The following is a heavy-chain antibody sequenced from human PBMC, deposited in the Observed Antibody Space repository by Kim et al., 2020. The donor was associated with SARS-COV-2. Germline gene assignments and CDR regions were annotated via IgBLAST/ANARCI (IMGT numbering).Heavy chain of an antibody. CDR2: IYSGGST. Sequence: GGSLRLSCAASGFTVSSNYMSWVRQAPGKGLEWVSVIYSGGSTYYADSVKGRFTISRDNSKNTLYLQMNSLRAEDTAVYYCARIGAGTLYYGMDVWGQGTTVTVSS. V-gene: IGHV3-66*01. CDR1: GFTVSSNY. J-gene: IGHJ6*02. CDR3: ARIGAGTLYYGMDV. D-gene: IGHD6-13*01.